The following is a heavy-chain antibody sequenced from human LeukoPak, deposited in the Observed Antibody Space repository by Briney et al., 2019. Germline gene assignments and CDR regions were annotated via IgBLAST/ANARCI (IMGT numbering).Heavy chain of an antibody. Sequence: ASVKVSCKVSGYTLTELSMHWVRQAPGKGLEWMGGFDPEDGETIYAQKFQGRVTITADKSTSTAYMELSSLRSEDSAVYYCARDYRGYCSGGSCYPDAFDIWGQGTMVTVSS. D-gene: IGHD2-15*01. V-gene: IGHV1-24*01. CDR2: FDPEDGET. CDR3: ARDYRGYCSGGSCYPDAFDI. J-gene: IGHJ3*02. CDR1: GYTLTELS.